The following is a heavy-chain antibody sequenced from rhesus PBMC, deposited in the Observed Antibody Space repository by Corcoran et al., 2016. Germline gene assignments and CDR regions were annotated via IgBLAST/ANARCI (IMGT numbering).Heavy chain of an antibody. CDR2: IYGSGGGT. V-gene: IGHV4-106*01. Sequence: QVQLQESGPGLVKPSETLSLTCAVSGGSISDDYYWSWIRQPPGKGLEWIGYIYGSGGGTNYKPSLKIRLTISIDTSKNQFSLKLSSVTAADTAVYYCARVYWQLVDYWGQGVLVTVSS. D-gene: IGHD6-13*01. CDR3: ARVYWQLVDY. CDR1: GGSISDDYY. J-gene: IGHJ4*01.